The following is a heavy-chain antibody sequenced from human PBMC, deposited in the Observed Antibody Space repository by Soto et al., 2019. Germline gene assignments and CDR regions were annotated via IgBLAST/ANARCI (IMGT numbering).Heavy chain of an antibody. CDR3: ARQGYDILTGLPFDY. Sequence: QLQLQESGPGLVKPSETLSLTCTVSGGSISSSSYYWGWIRQPPGKGLEWIGSIYYSGSTYYNPSLKSRVTISVDTPKNQFSLKLSSVTAADTAVYYCARQGYDILTGLPFDYWGQGTLVTVSS. D-gene: IGHD3-9*01. CDR1: GGSISSSSYY. V-gene: IGHV4-39*01. J-gene: IGHJ4*02. CDR2: IYYSGST.